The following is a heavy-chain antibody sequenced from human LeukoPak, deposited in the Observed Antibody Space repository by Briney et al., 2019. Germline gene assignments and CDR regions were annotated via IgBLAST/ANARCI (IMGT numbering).Heavy chain of an antibody. CDR3: ARGGWSYYYMDV. Sequence: SETLSLTCTVSGGSISSYYWSWIRQPPGKGLEWIGYIYYSGSTNYNPSLKSRVTISVDTSKNQFSLKLSSVTAADTAVYYCARGGWSYYYMDVWGKGTTVTVSS. D-gene: IGHD2-15*01. CDR2: IYYSGST. V-gene: IGHV4-59*01. J-gene: IGHJ6*03. CDR1: GGSISSYY.